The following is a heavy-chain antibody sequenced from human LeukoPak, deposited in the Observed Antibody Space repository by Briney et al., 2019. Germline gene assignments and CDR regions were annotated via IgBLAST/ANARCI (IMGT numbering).Heavy chain of an antibody. CDR3: ARGGWSYYYMDV. Sequence: SETLSLTCTVSGGSISSYYWSWIRQPPGKGLEWIGYIYYSGSTNYNPSLKSRVTISVDTSKNQFSLKLSSVTAADTAVYYCARGGWSYYYMDVWGKGTTVTVSS. D-gene: IGHD2-15*01. CDR2: IYYSGST. V-gene: IGHV4-59*01. J-gene: IGHJ6*03. CDR1: GGSISSYY.